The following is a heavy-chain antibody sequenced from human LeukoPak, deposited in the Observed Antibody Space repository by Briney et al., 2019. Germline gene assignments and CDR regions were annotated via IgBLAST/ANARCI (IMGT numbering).Heavy chain of an antibody. CDR2: ISGSGGST. CDR3: AKAAVGDMTRPYYYYYYMDV. Sequence: GGSLRLPCAASGFTFSSYGMSWVRQAPGKGLEWVSAISGSGGSTYYADSVKGRFTISRDNSKNTLYLQMNSLRAEDTAVYYCAKAAVGDMTRPYYYYYYMDVWGKGTTVTISS. V-gene: IGHV3-23*01. J-gene: IGHJ6*03. CDR1: GFTFSSYG. D-gene: IGHD2-21*02.